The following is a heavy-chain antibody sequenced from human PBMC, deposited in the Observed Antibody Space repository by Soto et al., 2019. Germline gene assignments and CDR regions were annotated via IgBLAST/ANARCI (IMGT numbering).Heavy chain of an antibody. D-gene: IGHD5-18*01. Sequence: QVQLDESGGGVVQPGRSLRLSCEASGFTFSGYGMHWVRQAPGKGLEWVAVISYEGSTQYYAESVKGRFTISRDNAKNTLFLQMNGLRVEDTGIYYCAKGEGWRIQLWLGSYGLDVWGHGTTVTVSS. CDR3: AKGEGWRIQLWLGSYGLDV. V-gene: IGHV3-30*18. CDR1: GFTFSGYG. CDR2: ISYEGSTQ. J-gene: IGHJ6*02.